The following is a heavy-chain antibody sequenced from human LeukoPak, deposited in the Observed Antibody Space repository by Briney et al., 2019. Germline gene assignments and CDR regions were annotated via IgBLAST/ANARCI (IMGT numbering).Heavy chain of an antibody. CDR1: GFTLGSSF. V-gene: IGHV3-64*01. J-gene: IGHJ6*02. CDR3: VRGYSFGPYGMDV. D-gene: IGHD2-15*01. Sequence: GGSLRLSCVASGFTLGSSFIHWVRQAPGEGLELVSSINISGGSTYCANSVKGRFTISRDTSKNTVFLQMGSLRAEVMAVYFCVRGYSFGPYGMDVWGQGTTVTVSS. CDR2: INISGGST.